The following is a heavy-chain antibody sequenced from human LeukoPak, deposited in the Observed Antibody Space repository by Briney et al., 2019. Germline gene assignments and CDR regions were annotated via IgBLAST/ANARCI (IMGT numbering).Heavy chain of an antibody. CDR1: GFTFSNYW. CDR2: IKSDGSST. CDR3: ARARSGYYSDY. V-gene: IGHV3-74*01. Sequence: GGSLRLSCAASGFTFSNYWMHWVRQAPGKGPVWVSRIKSDGSSTRFADSVQGRFTIPRDNAKNTLYLQMNSLRVEDTAVYFCARARSGYYSDYWGQGTLVTVSS. D-gene: IGHD3-22*01. J-gene: IGHJ4*02.